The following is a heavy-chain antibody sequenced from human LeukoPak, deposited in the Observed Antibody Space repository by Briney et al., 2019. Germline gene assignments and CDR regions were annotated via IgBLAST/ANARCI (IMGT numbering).Heavy chain of an antibody. CDR1: GYTFTGYY. CDR3: ARVDPEYDYVWGSYPQTRLVGAFDI. Sequence: ASVKVSCKASGYTFTGYYMHWVRQAPGQGLEWMGWINPNSGGTNYAQKFQGWVTMTRDTSISTAYMELSRLRSDDTAVYYCARVDPEYDYVWGSYPQTRLVGAFDIWGQGTMVTVSS. J-gene: IGHJ3*02. CDR2: INPNSGGT. V-gene: IGHV1-2*04. D-gene: IGHD3-16*02.